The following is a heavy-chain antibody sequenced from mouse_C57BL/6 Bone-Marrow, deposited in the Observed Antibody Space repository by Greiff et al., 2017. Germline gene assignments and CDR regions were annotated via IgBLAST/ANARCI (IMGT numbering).Heavy chain of an antibody. V-gene: IGHV1-39*01. Sequence: EVKLMESGPELVKPGASVKISCKASGYSFTDYNMNWVKQSNGKSLEWIGVINPNYGTTSYNQKFKGKATLTVDQSSSTAYMQLNSLTSEDSAVYYCARLGRIYDGYYPFAYWGQGTLVTVSA. CDR3: ARLGRIYDGYYPFAY. CDR1: GYSFTDYN. CDR2: INPNYGTT. J-gene: IGHJ3*01. D-gene: IGHD2-3*01.